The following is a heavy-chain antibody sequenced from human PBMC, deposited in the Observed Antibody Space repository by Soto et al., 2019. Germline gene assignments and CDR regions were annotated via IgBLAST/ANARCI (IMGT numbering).Heavy chain of an antibody. CDR3: ASITAAAGEDYYYYYYMDV. J-gene: IGHJ6*03. Sequence: QLQLQESGPGLVKPSETLSLTCTVSGGSISSSSYYWGWIRQPPGKGLEWIGRIDYSGSTYYNPSLKSRVTISVDTSKNQFSLKLSSVTAADTAVYYCASITAAAGEDYYYYYYMDVWGKGTTVTVSS. V-gene: IGHV4-39*01. D-gene: IGHD6-13*01. CDR1: GGSISSSSYY. CDR2: IDYSGST.